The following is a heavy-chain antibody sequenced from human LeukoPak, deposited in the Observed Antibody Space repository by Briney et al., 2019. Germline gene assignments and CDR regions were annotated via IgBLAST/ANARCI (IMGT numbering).Heavy chain of an antibody. D-gene: IGHD6-13*01. V-gene: IGHV4-34*01. Sequence: SETLSLTCAVYGGSFSGYYWSWIRQPPGKGLEWIGEINHSGSTNYNPSLKSRVTISVDTSKNQFSLKLSSVTAADTAVYYCARDHIGYSTPFDYWGQGTLVTVSS. CDR3: ARDHIGYSTPFDY. CDR1: GGSFSGYY. J-gene: IGHJ4*02. CDR2: INHSGST.